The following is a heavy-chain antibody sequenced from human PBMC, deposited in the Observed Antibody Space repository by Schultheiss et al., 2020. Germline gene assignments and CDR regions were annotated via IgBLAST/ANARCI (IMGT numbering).Heavy chain of an antibody. V-gene: IGHV5-51*01. CDR3: ARRYYGSEYYFDY. CDR1: GYSFTSYW. CDR2: IHPSDSDT. Sequence: GSLRLSCKGSGYSFTSYWVGWVRQTPGKGLEWMGIIHPSDSDTRYSPSFQGQVTISADKSISTAYLQWSSLKASDTAMYYCARRYYGSEYYFDYWGQGTLVTVSS. J-gene: IGHJ4*02. D-gene: IGHD3-10*01.